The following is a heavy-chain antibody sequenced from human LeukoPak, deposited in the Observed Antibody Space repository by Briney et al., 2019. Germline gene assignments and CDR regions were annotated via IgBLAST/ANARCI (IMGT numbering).Heavy chain of an antibody. D-gene: IGHD5-24*01. CDR3: ARATVENYYYYGMDV. CDR1: GYTFTNYG. J-gene: IGHJ6*02. V-gene: IGHV1-18*01. Sequence: ASVKVSCKASGYTFTNYGFSWVRQAPGQGLEWMGWISPYNGNTNFAQKLQGRVSMTTDTSTSTAYMELRSLRADDTAVYYCARATVENYYYYGMDVWGQGTTVTVSS. CDR2: ISPYNGNT.